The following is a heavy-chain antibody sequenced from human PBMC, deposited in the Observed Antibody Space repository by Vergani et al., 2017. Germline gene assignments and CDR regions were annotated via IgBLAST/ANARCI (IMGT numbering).Heavy chain of an antibody. Sequence: EVQLLESGGGLVQPGGSLRLSCAASGFTFSSYAMSWVRQAPGKGLEWVSAISGSGGSTYYADSVKGRFTTSRDNSKNTLYLQMNSLRAEDTAVYYCAKGRGEGPVSFSDYWGQGTLVTVSS. V-gene: IGHV3-23*01. J-gene: IGHJ4*02. CDR1: GFTFSSYA. CDR2: ISGSGGST. CDR3: AKGRGEGPVSFSDY. D-gene: IGHD3-10*01.